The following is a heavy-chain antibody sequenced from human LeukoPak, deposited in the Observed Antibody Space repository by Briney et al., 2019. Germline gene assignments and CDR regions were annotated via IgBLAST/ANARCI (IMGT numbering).Heavy chain of an antibody. V-gene: IGHV4-4*07. CDR1: DGSISSYY. CDR2: MYTSGST. CDR3: ARDRAYSDYKGTTCYFDY. D-gene: IGHD3-10*01. J-gene: IGHJ4*02. Sequence: SETLSLTCTVSDGSISSYYWSWIRQPAGKGLEWIGRMYTSGSTNYNPSLKSRVTMSVDTSKNQFSLKLSSVTTADTAVYYCARDRAYSDYKGTTCYFDYWGQGTLVTVSS.